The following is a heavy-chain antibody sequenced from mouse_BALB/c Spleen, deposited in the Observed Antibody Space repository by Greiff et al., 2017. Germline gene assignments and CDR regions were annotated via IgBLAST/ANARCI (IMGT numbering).Heavy chain of an antibody. CDR2: IYPSDSYT. D-gene: IGHD3-2*01. J-gene: IGHJ3*01. CDR1: GYTFTSYW. CDR3: TRGGQLGLAWFAY. V-gene: IGHV1-69*02. Sequence: QVQLQQPGAELVRPGASVKLSCKASGYTFTSYWINWVKQRPGQGLEWIGNIYPSDSYTNYNQKFKDKATLTVDKSSSTAYMQLSSPTSEDSAVYYCTRGGQLGLAWFAYWGQGTLVTVSA.